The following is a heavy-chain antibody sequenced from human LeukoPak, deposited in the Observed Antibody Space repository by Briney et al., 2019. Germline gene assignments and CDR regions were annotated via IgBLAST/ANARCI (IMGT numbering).Heavy chain of an antibody. Sequence: ATVKVSCKASGYTFTGYYMHWVRQAPGQGLEWMGWINPNSGGTNYAQKFQGRVTMTRDTSISTAYMELSRLRSDDTAVYYCAGQRATKNSRAFDIWGQGTMVTVSS. D-gene: IGHD5-24*01. CDR3: AGQRATKNSRAFDI. J-gene: IGHJ3*02. CDR2: INPNSGGT. CDR1: GYTFTGYY. V-gene: IGHV1-2*02.